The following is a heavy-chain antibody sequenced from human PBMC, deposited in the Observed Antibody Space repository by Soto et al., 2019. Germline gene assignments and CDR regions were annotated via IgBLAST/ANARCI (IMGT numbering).Heavy chain of an antibody. V-gene: IGHV4-39*01. J-gene: IGHJ4*02. D-gene: IGHD3-10*01. Sequence: SETLSLTCTVSGGSISSSTYYWGWIRQPPGKGLDWIGSISYSGNTFYNPSLQSRVTISVDTSKNQFSLKLGSVTAADTAVYYCLRYYYGSGSYLEVDFWGQGTLVTVSS. CDR1: GGSISSSTYY. CDR2: ISYSGNT. CDR3: LRYYYGSGSYLEVDF.